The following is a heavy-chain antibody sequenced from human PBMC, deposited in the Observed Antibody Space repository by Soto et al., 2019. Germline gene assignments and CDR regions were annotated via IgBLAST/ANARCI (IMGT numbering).Heavy chain of an antibody. CDR2: IIPIFGTA. CDR3: ARVGDIVVVPAAIGGDYYYYGMDV. D-gene: IGHD2-2*02. V-gene: IGHV1-69*13. Sequence: SVKVSCKASGGTFSSYAISWVRQAPGQGLEWMGGIIPIFGTANYAQKFQGRVTITADESTSTAYMELSSLRSEDTAAYYCARVGDIVVVPAAIGGDYYYYGMDVWGQGTTVTVS. CDR1: GGTFSSYA. J-gene: IGHJ6*02.